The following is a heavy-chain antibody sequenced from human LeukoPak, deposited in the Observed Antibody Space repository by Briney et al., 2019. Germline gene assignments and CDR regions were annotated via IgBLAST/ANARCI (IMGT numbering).Heavy chain of an antibody. CDR1: GGSISSYY. J-gene: IGHJ5*02. CDR2: IYYTGNT. Sequence: SETLSLTCTVSGGSISSYYWSWIRQPPGKGLEWIGYIYYTGNTNYNPSLKSRVTISVDMSKNQFSLKLSSVTAADTAVYYCARGLITIVGGDNWFDPWGQGTLVTVSS. CDR3: ARGLITIVGGDNWFDP. V-gene: IGHV4-59*01. D-gene: IGHD3-10*01.